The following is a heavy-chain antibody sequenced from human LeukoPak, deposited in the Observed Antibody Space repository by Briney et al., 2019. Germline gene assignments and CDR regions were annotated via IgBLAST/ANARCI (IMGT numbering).Heavy chain of an antibody. J-gene: IGHJ4*02. CDR1: GFTFSSYA. CDR2: ISYDGSNK. Sequence: GGSLRLSCAASGFTFSSYAMHWVRQAPGKGLEWVAVISYDGSNKYYADSVKGRFTISRDNSKNTLYLQMNSLRAEDTAVYYCARDPGTIFGVVRYYFDYWGQGTLVTVSS. V-gene: IGHV3-30-3*01. D-gene: IGHD3-3*01. CDR3: ARDPGTIFGVVRYYFDY.